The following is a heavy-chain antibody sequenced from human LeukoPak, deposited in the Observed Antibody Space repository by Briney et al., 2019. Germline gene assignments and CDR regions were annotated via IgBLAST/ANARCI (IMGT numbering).Heavy chain of an antibody. V-gene: IGHV3-7*01. CDR2: INEDGSAK. Sequence: GGSQRLSCTASGFTFSDYWMTWVRQTPGKGLEWLANINEDGSAKNYVDSVKGRFTISRDNAVNSLYLQMNSLRAEDTAMYYCARDSRMNYYASWGRGTLVTVSS. CDR3: ARDSRMNYYAS. CDR1: GFTFSDYW. D-gene: IGHD3-3*01. J-gene: IGHJ5*02.